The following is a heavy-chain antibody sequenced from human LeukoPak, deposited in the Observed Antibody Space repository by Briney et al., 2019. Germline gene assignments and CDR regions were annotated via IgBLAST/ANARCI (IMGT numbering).Heavy chain of an antibody. CDR3: ATAVYYYDSSGYSLGY. J-gene: IGHJ4*02. CDR1: GYTLTELS. D-gene: IGHD3-22*01. Sequence: ASVKVSCKVSGYTLTELSMHWVRQAPGKGLEWMGGFDPEDGETIYAQKFQGRVTMTEDTSTDTAYMELSSLRSEDTAVYYCATAVYYYDSSGYSLGYWGQGTLVTVSS. CDR2: FDPEDGET. V-gene: IGHV1-24*01.